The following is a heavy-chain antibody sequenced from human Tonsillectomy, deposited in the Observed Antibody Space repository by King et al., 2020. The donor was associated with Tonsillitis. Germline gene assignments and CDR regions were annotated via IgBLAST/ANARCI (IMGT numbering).Heavy chain of an antibody. D-gene: IGHD5-24*01. Sequence: VQLQQSGPGLVKPSQTLSLTCAIAGDSVSSDSAAWNWLRQSPSEGLEWLGRTYYRSKWYNDYAVSVKSRITINPDTSKNQFSLQLNSVTPEDTAVYYCARDHAGLGNRDGAFDIWGQGTMVTVSS. CDR2: TYYRSKWYN. V-gene: IGHV6-1*01. CDR1: GDSVSSDSAA. CDR3: ARDHAGLGNRDGAFDI. J-gene: IGHJ3*02.